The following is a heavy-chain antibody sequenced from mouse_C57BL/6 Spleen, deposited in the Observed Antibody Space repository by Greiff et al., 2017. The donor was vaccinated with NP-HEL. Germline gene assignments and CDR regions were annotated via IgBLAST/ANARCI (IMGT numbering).Heavy chain of an antibody. CDR1: GYTFTSYT. CDR3: ARGATTVGYFDV. J-gene: IGHJ1*03. V-gene: IGHV1-4*01. D-gene: IGHD1-1*01. Sequence: QVQLKQSGAELARPGASVKMFCKASGYTFTSYTMHWVKQRPGQGLEWIGYINPSSGYTKYNQKFKDKATLTADKSSSTAYMQLSSLTSEDSAVYYCARGATTVGYFDVWGTGTTVTVSS. CDR2: INPSSGYT.